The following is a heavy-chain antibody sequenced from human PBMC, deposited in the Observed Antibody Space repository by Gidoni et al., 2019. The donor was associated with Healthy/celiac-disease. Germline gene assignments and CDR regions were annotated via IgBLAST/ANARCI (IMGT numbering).Heavy chain of an antibody. CDR1: GYTFTSYG. CDR2: ISAYNGKT. V-gene: IGHV1-18*01. J-gene: IGHJ5*02. Sequence: QVQLVQSGAKVNKPGASVKVSCQASGYTFTSYGISWVRQAPGPGLEWMGWISAYNGKTNYATKLQGSVTMTTDTFTSTAYMELRSLRSDDTAVYYCARADRYCGGDCLFDPWGQGTLVTVSS. D-gene: IGHD2-21*02. CDR3: ARADRYCGGDCLFDP.